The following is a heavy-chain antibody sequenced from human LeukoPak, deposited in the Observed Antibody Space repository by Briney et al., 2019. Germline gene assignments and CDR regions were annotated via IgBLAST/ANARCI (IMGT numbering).Heavy chain of an antibody. J-gene: IGHJ4*02. CDR3: AKDRSGYCDY. Sequence: GGSLRLSCAASGFTFSSYAMSWVRQAPGKGLEWVSGISSNGASTYYVDSVKGRFTISRDNSKNTLFLQMNSLRAEDTAVYYCAKDRSGYCDYWGRGTLVTVSS. CDR1: GFTFSSYA. D-gene: IGHD3-3*01. V-gene: IGHV3-23*01. CDR2: ISSNGAST.